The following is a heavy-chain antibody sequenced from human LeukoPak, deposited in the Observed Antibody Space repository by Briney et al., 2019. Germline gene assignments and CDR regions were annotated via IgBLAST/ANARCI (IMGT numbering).Heavy chain of an antibody. J-gene: IGHJ4*02. V-gene: IGHV3-9*01. CDR3: AKGMGRYYYDSSGYYLDY. CDR1: GFTFDDYA. CDR2: ISWNSGSI. D-gene: IGHD3-22*01. Sequence: PGGSLRLSCAASGFTFDDYAMHWVRQAPGKGLEWVSGISWNSGSIGYADSVKGRFTISRDNAKDSLYLQMNSLRAEDTALYYCAKGMGRYYYDSSGYYLDYWGQGTLVTVSS.